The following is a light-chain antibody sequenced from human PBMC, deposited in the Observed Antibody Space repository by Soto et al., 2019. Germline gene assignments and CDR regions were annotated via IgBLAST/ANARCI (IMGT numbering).Light chain of an antibody. V-gene: IGKV3-20*01. CDR2: GAS. CDR3: QQYGSSPRFT. J-gene: IGKJ3*01. Sequence: EIVLTQSPGTLSLSPGGRATLSCRASQSVSSSYLAWYQQKPGQAPRLLIYGASSRATGIPDRFSGSGSGTDFTLTISRLEPEDFEVYYCQQYGSSPRFTFGPGTKVDIK. CDR1: QSVSSSY.